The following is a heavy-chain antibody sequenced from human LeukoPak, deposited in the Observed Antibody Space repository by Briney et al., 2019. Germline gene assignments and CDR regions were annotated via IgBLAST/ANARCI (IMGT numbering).Heavy chain of an antibody. D-gene: IGHD1-26*01. CDR1: GGSFSGYY. V-gene: IGHV4-34*01. CDR3: ARRRSFIPYMDV. Sequence: SETLSLTCAVYGGSFSGYYWSWIRQPPGKGLEWIGEINHSGSTNYNPSLTSRVTISVDTSKNQFSLKLSSVTAADTAVYYCARRRSFIPYMDVWGKGTTVTVSS. CDR2: INHSGST. J-gene: IGHJ6*03.